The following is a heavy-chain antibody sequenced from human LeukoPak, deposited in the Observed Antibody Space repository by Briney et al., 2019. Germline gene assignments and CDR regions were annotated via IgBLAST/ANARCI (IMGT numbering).Heavy chain of an antibody. V-gene: IGHV3-7*05. CDR1: GFTFSSYW. D-gene: IGHD2/OR15-2a*01. Sequence: EGSLRLSCAASGFTFSSYWMSWVRQAPGKGLEWVANIKQDGTDKYYVDSVKGRFTISRDDAKTSLYLQMNSLRAEDTAVYYCARETFMDVWGQGTTVTV. CDR2: IKQDGTDK. J-gene: IGHJ6*02. CDR3: ARETFMDV.